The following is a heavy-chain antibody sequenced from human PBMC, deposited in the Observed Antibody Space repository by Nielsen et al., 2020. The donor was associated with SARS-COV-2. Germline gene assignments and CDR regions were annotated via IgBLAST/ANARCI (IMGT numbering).Heavy chain of an antibody. CDR2: ISYDGSNK. Sequence: GESLKISYAASGFTFSSYAMHWVRQAPGKGLEWVAVISYDGSNKYYADSVKGRFTISRDNSKNTLYLQMNSLRAEDTAVYYCARVGHSSSWWGQGTLVTVSS. CDR3: ARVGHSSSW. J-gene: IGHJ4*02. D-gene: IGHD6-13*01. V-gene: IGHV3-30*04. CDR1: GFTFSSYA.